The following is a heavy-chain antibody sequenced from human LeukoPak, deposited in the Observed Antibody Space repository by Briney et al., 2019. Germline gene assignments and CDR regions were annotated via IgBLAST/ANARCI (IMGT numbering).Heavy chain of an antibody. D-gene: IGHD3-9*01. CDR2: INPNTGGT. CDR1: GYTFTGYY. V-gene: IGHV1-2*02. Sequence: ASVKVSFKASGYTFTGYYIHWVRQAPGQGLEWMGWINPNTGGTNYAQKFQGRVTMTRDTSISTAYMELSRLISDDTAVYYCARGTDYDILTGYYPFDYWGQGTLVTVSS. CDR3: ARGTDYDILTGYYPFDY. J-gene: IGHJ4*02.